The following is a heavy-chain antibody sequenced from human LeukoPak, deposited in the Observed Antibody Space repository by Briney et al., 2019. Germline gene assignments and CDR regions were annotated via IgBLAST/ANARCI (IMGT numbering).Heavy chain of an antibody. CDR3: ARDRRAAAGGNWFDP. CDR2: IKQDGSEK. J-gene: IGHJ5*02. CDR1: GFTLSDFW. Sequence: GGSLRLSCAASGFTLSDFWMSWVRQAPGKGLEWVANIKQDGSEKYYVDSVKGRFTISRDNAKNSLYLQMNSLRAEDTAVYYCARDRRAAAGGNWFDPWGQGTLVTVSS. D-gene: IGHD6-13*01. V-gene: IGHV3-7*01.